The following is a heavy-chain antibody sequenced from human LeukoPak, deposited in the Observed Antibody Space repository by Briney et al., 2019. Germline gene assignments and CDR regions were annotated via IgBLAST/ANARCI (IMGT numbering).Heavy chain of an antibody. D-gene: IGHD6-13*01. CDR1: GFTFSSYG. J-gene: IGHJ5*02. CDR2: IRYDGSNK. Sequence: GGSLRLSCAASGFTFSSYGMHWVRQAPGKGLEWVAFIRYDGSNKYYADSVKGRFTISRDNSKNTLYLQMNSLRAEDTAVYYCARLGIAAAGTRHNWFDAWGQGSLVTVSS. CDR3: ARLGIAAAGTRHNWFDA. V-gene: IGHV3-30*02.